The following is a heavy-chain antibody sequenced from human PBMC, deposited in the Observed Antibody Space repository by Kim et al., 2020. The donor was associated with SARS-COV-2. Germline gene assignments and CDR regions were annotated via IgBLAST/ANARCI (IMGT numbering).Heavy chain of an antibody. V-gene: IGHV3-21*01. D-gene: IGHD3-22*01. CDR3: ARDYYDSSGRFDY. Sequence: YANSVKGRFNSSRDNAKNSLYLQMTRLGAEDTAVYYCARDYYDSSGRFDYWGQGTLVTVSS. J-gene: IGHJ4*02.